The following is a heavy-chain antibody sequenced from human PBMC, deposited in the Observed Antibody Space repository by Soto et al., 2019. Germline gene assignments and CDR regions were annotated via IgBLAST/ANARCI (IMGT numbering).Heavy chain of an antibody. Sequence: ASVKVSCKASGYTYTSYDINWVRQATGQGLEWMGWMNPNSGKTGYAQKFQGRLTMTSITSMSTAYMEVSSLRSEDTAVYYCARGPLWRLDSWGQGTLVT. D-gene: IGHD3-16*01. J-gene: IGHJ4*02. CDR2: MNPNSGKT. CDR1: GYTYTSYD. V-gene: IGHV1-8*01. CDR3: ARGPLWRLDS.